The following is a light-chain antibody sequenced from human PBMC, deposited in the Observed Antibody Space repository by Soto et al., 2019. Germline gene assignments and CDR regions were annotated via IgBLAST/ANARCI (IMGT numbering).Light chain of an antibody. J-gene: IGKJ3*01. V-gene: IGKV3-11*01. Sequence: EVVLTQSPATLSLSPGEGATLSCRASQSIGNYLAWYQQKPGQAPRLLIYATSNRATGIPARFSGSGSGTDFTLTISSLEPEDFAVYYCQQYNNWPPEITFGPGTKVDIK. CDR3: QQYNNWPPEIT. CDR1: QSIGNY. CDR2: ATS.